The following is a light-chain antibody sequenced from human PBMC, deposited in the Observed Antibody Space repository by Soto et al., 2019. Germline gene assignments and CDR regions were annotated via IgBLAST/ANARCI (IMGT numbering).Light chain of an antibody. J-gene: IGKJ1*01. CDR1: QSISSY. CDR3: TTSYSPNRK. Sequence: IQVTHSRSSLSASVGDRGTITCRASQSISSYLNWYQQKPGKAPKLLIYAASSLQSGVPSRFSGSRSVTDLSITISSLHPEDFETYYRTTSYSPNRKFGQGT. CDR2: AAS. V-gene: IGKV1-39*01.